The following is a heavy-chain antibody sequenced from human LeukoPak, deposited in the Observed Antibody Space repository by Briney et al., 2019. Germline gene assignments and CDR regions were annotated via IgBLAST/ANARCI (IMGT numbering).Heavy chain of an antibody. Sequence: PSETLSLTCTVSDGSINTPNYYWGWIRQPPGKGLEWIGNIFYRGSTYYGPSLKSRVTISLDTSKNQFSLNLNSVTAADTAVYYCARDSGVVVAATRGNDAFDIWGQGTMVTVSS. D-gene: IGHD2-15*01. CDR3: ARDSGVVVAATRGNDAFDI. CDR2: IFYRGST. V-gene: IGHV4-39*07. CDR1: DGSINTPNYY. J-gene: IGHJ3*02.